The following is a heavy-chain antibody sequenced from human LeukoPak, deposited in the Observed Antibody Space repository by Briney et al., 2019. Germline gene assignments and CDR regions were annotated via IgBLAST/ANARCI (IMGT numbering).Heavy chain of an antibody. CDR3: ARDPHNIVVVPATRSGAFDI. CDR1: GGTFSSYA. D-gene: IGHD2-2*01. V-gene: IGHV1-69*01. CDR2: IIPIFGTA. J-gene: IGHJ3*02. Sequence: SSVKVSCKASGGTFSSYAISWVRQAPGQGLEWMGGIIPIFGTANYAQKFQDRVTITADESTSTAYMEVSSLRSEETAVYYCARDPHNIVVVPATRSGAFDIWGQGTMVSVSS.